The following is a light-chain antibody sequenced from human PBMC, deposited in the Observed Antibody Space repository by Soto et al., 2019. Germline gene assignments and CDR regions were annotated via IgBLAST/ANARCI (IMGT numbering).Light chain of an antibody. J-gene: IGKJ1*01. Sequence: DIQMTQSPSTLSASVGDRVTITCRASQSIGTWVAWYQQKPGEAPKFLIYDVSTLDSGVPSRFSGSGSGTEFTLTISGLQPDDFATYYRQQYSSFSWTFGQGTKVEIK. CDR1: QSIGTW. CDR2: DVS. CDR3: QQYSSFSWT. V-gene: IGKV1-5*01.